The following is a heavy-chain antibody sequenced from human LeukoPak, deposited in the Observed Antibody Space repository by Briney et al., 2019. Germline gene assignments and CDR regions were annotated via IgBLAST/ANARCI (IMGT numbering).Heavy chain of an antibody. CDR2: ISGSGGST. Sequence: GGSLRLSCEASGFTFSSYAMSWVRQAPGKGLEWVSAISGSGGSTYYADSVKGRFTISRDNSKNTLYLQMNSLRAEDTAVYYCAKQTRRGDYGVYSYFDYWGQGTLVTVSS. V-gene: IGHV3-23*01. CDR1: GFTFSSYA. J-gene: IGHJ4*02. CDR3: AKQTRRGDYGVYSYFDY. D-gene: IGHD4-17*01.